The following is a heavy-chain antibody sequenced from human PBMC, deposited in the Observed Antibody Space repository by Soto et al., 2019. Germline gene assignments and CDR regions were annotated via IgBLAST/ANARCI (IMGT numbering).Heavy chain of an antibody. CDR3: AAGEPLNY. J-gene: IGHJ4*02. V-gene: IGHV3-33*01. CDR2: IWYDGSNK. D-gene: IGHD1-26*01. Sequence: GGSLRLSCVASGFMFSNYGMHWVRQAPGKGLEWVAIIWYDGSNKYYADSVKGRFTISRDSSRNTVYLQMNSLRAEDTAMYYCAAGEPLNYRGQGTLVTVSS. CDR1: GFMFSNYG.